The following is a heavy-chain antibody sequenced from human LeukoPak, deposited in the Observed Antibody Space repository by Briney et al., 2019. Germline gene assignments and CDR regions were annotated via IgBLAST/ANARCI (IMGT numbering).Heavy chain of an antibody. CDR2: ISSSSSTI. V-gene: IGHV3-48*01. Sequence: GGSLRLSCAASGFTFSGYSMNWVRQAPGKGLEWVSYISSSSSTIYYADSVKGRFTISRDNAKNSLYLQMNSLRAEDTAVYHCARERGRWGMATGFDYWGQGTLVTVSS. CDR1: GFTFSGYS. J-gene: IGHJ4*02. D-gene: IGHD5-24*01. CDR3: ARERGRWGMATGFDY.